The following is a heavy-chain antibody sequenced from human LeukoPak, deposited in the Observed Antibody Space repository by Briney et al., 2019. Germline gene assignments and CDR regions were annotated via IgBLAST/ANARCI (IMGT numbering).Heavy chain of an antibody. CDR1: GGSISSSSYY. Sequence: PSETLSLTCTVSGGSISSSSYYWGWIRQPPGKGLEWIGSIYYSGSTYYNPSLKSRVTISVDTSKNQFSLKLSSVTAADTAVYFCGGYSFYYFDYWGQGTLVTVSS. D-gene: IGHD6-25*01. J-gene: IGHJ4*02. V-gene: IGHV4-39*01. CDR3: GGYSFYYFDY. CDR2: IYYSGST.